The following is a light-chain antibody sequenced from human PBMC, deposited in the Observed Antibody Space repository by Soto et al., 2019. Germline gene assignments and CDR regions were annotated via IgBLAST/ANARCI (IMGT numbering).Light chain of an antibody. V-gene: IGKV1-5*03. J-gene: IGKJ1*01. CDR2: RAS. Sequence: DIQMTQSPSTLSAYVGDRVTITCRASQNISNWLAWYQQAPGKAPKLLIYRASNLESGVPSRFSGSGSGTEFTLPITSLQPDDFATYYCQQFNKYPGTFGQGTKVEIK. CDR3: QQFNKYPGT. CDR1: QNISNW.